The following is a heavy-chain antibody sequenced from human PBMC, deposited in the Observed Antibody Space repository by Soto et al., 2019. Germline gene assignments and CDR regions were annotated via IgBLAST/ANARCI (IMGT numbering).Heavy chain of an antibody. CDR2: ISSSGSTI. D-gene: IGHD6-19*01. V-gene: IGHV3-48*03. J-gene: IGHJ4*02. Sequence: EVQLVESGGGLVQPGGSLRLSCAASGFTFSSYEMNWVRQAPGKGLEWVSYISSSGSTIYYADSVKGRFTISRDNAKNPLYLQMNSLRAEDTAVYYCAREGSGWYSYFDYWGQGTLVTVSS. CDR1: GFTFSSYE. CDR3: AREGSGWYSYFDY.